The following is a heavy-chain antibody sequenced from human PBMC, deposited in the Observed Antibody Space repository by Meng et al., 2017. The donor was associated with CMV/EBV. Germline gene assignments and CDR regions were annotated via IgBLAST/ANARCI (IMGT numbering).Heavy chain of an antibody. D-gene: IGHD2-2*01. V-gene: IGHV3-73*01. CDR1: RFTFSGSA. CDR3: TRASFSRYCSSTSCYYGMDV. CDR2: IRSKANSYAT. J-gene: IGHJ6*02. Sequence: GESLKISCAASRFTFSGSAMHWVRQASGKGLEWVGRIRSKANSYATAYAASVKGRFTISRDDSKNTAYLQMNSLKTEDTAVYYCTRASFSRYCSSTSCYYGMDVWGQGTTVTVSS.